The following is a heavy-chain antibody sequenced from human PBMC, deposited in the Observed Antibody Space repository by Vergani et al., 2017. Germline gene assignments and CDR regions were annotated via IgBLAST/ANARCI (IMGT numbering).Heavy chain of an antibody. CDR3: AKPLIELEPADAFDI. D-gene: IGHD1-1*01. Sequence: QVQLVESGGGVVQPGRSLRLSCAASGFTFSSYGMHWVRQAPGKGLEWVAVISYDGSNKYYADSVKGRFTISRDNSKNTLYLQMNSLRAEDTAVYYCAKPLIELEPADAFDIWGQGTMVTVSS. CDR1: GFTFSSYG. CDR2: ISYDGSNK. V-gene: IGHV3-30*18. J-gene: IGHJ3*02.